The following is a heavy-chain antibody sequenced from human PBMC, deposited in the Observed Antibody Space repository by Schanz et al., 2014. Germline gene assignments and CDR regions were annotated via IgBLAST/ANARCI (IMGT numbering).Heavy chain of an antibody. CDR1: GITFSDYA. J-gene: IGHJ4*02. CDR3: ARKTDSSGTGDY. D-gene: IGHD6-19*01. CDR2: IASGGSHT. V-gene: IGHV3-23*01. Sequence: EVQLLESGGALEQPGGSLRLSCAASGITFSDYAMSWVRQAPGKGLEWVSTIASGGSHTFYADSVTGRFTISGDNSKNTLFLQMNSLRAEDTAVYYCARKTDSSGTGDYWGQGTLVTVSS.